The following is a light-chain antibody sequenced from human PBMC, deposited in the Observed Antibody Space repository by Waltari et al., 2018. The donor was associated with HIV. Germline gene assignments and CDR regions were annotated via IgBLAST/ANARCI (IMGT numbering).Light chain of an antibody. CDR2: EVT. Sequence: QSALTQPPSASGSPGQSVTISCTGTTNNVGAYDYVSWYQQYPGRAPKPPIYEVTTRPSGVPNRFSGSQSGNTASLTVSGLQAEDDGHYYCTSYVYSYGGFFGGGTKLTVL. CDR3: TSYVYSYGGF. J-gene: IGLJ2*01. CDR1: TNNVGAYDY. V-gene: IGLV2-8*01.